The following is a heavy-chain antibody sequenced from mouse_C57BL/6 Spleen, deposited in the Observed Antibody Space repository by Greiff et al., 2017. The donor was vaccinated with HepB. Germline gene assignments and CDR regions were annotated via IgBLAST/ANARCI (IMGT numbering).Heavy chain of an antibody. V-gene: IGHV1-66*01. CDR2: IYTGSGNT. CDR3: ARGCSSYYFDY. J-gene: IGHJ2*01. CDR1: GYSFTSYY. D-gene: IGHD1-3*01. Sequence: QVQLQQSGPELVKPGASVKISCKASGYSFTSYYIHWVKQRPGQGLEWIGWIYTGSGNTKYNEKFKGKATRTADTSSSTAYMQLSSLTSEDSAVYYCARGCSSYYFDYWGQGTTLTVSS.